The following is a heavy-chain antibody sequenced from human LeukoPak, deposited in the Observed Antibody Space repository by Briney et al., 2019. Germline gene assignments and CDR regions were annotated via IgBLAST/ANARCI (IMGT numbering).Heavy chain of an antibody. CDR1: GFTFSNYW. J-gene: IGHJ5*02. Sequence: GGSLRLSCAASGFTFSNYWMHWVRQAPGKGLVWVSCINNDGSSTDYADSVKGRFTISRDNAKNPLYLQMNSLRAEDTAVYYCARPDLMRELRFDPWGQGTLVTVSS. CDR3: ARPDLMRELRFDP. V-gene: IGHV3-74*01. D-gene: IGHD1-7*01. CDR2: INNDGSST.